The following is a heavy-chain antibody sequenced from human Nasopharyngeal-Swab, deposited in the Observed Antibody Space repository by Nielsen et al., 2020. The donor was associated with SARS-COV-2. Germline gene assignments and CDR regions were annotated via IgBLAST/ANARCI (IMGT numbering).Heavy chain of an antibody. Sequence: VRQAPGKGLEWVSVIYSGGSIYYADSVKGRFTISRHNSKNTLYLQMNSLRAEDTAVYYCARDESSSGWYAFDYWGQGTLVTVSS. CDR2: IYSGGSI. CDR3: ARDESSSGWYAFDY. D-gene: IGHD6-19*01. V-gene: IGHV3-53*04. J-gene: IGHJ4*02.